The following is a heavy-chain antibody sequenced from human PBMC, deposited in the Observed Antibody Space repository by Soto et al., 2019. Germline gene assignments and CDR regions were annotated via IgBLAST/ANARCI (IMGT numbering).Heavy chain of an antibody. D-gene: IGHD6-13*01. V-gene: IGHV1-46*03. CDR2: INPTTTTT. J-gene: IGHJ3*02. CDR1: ENTFSTYS. CDR3: ARYLYSTSWYVRAFDM. Sequence: ASVKVSCKASENTFSTYSLHWVRQAPGQGLEWMGVINPTTTTTTDAQKFQGRVTMTRDTSTSTVFLELSSLRSGDTAVYYCARYLYSTSWYVRAFDMWGQGKMVTVSS.